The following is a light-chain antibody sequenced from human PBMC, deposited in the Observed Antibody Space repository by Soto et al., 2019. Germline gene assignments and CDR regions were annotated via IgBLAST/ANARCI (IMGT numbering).Light chain of an antibody. CDR2: DAS. V-gene: IGKV3-11*01. J-gene: IGKJ1*01. CDR3: QQRANWWT. CDR1: QSVSSH. Sequence: EIAVTQSPVTLSLSPGERATLSYRASQSVSSHLAWYQQKPGQAPRLLIYDASNRATGVPARFSGSGSGTDFTLTISSLEPEDVAVYYCQQRANWWTFGQGTKVEVK.